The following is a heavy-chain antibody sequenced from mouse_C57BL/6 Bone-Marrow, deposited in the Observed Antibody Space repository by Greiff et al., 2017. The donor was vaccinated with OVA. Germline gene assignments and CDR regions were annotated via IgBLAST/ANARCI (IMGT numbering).Heavy chain of an antibody. CDR1: GYTFTEYT. CDR3: ARLDVRLLWHYYAMTT. D-gene: IGHD2-1*01. CDR2: FYPGSGRI. V-gene: IGHV1-62-2*01. J-gene: IGHJ4*01. Sequence: QVQLQQSGAELVKPGASVKLSCKASGYTFTEYTIHWVKQRSGQGLEWIGWFYPGSGRIKYNEKFKDKATLTADKSSSTVYMELSRLTSEDSAVYFYARLDVRLLWHYYAMTTGVKEPQSPSPQ.